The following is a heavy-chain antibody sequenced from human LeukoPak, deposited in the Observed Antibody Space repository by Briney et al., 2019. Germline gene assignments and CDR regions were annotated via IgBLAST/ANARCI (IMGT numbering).Heavy chain of an antibody. J-gene: IGHJ5*02. CDR2: IYYSGST. Sequence: PSETLSLTCTVSGGSISSYYWSWIRQPPGKGLELIGYIYYSGSTNYNPSLKSRVTMSVDTSKNQFSLKLSSVTAADTAVYYCARDVSTGTDWLDPWGQGTLVTVSA. D-gene: IGHD6-13*01. CDR1: GGSISSYY. V-gene: IGHV4-59*12. CDR3: ARDVSTGTDWLDP.